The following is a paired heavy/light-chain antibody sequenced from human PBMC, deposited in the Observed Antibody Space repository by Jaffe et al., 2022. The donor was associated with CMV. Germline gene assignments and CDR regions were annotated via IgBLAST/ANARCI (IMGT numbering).Heavy chain of an antibody. CDR1: GFTFSSYA. Sequence: EVQLVESGGGLVQPGGSLRLSCAASGFTFSSYAMSWVRQAPGKGLEWVSAISGSGGSTYYADSVKGRFTISRDNSKNTLYLQMNSLRAEDTAVYYCAKVSSRAGGWIQRRKPDAFDIWGQGTMVTVSS. D-gene: IGHD5-18*01. J-gene: IGHJ3*02. CDR2: ISGSGGST. CDR3: AKVSSRAGGWIQRRKPDAFDI. V-gene: IGHV3-23*04.
Light chain of an antibody. J-gene: IGLJ1*01. CDR3: QSYDSSASQV. Sequence: QSVLTQPPSVSGAPGQRVTISCTGSSSNIGAGYDVHWYQQLPGTAPKLLIYGNSNRPSGVPDRFSGSKSGTSASLAITGLQAEDEADYYCQSYDSSASQVFGTGTKVTVL. CDR2: GNS. CDR1: SSNIGAGYD. V-gene: IGLV1-40*01.